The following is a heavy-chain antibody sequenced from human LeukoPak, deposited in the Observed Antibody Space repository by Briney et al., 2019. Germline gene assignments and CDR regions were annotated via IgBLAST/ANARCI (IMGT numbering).Heavy chain of an antibody. CDR1: GYTFTGYY. J-gene: IGHJ6*03. D-gene: IGHD2-2*01. CDR3: ARGPISSPEVPAAKIPNYYYYYMDV. V-gene: IGHV1-2*02. CDR2: INPNSGGT. Sequence: ASVKVSCKASGYTFTGYYMHWVRQAPGQGLEWMGWINPNSGGTNYAQKFQGRVTMTRDTSISTAYMKLSRLRSDDTAVYYCARGPISSPEVPAAKIPNYYYYYMDVWGKGTTVTVSS.